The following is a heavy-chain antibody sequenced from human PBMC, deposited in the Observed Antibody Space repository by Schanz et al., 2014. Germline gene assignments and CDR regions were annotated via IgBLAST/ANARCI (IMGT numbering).Heavy chain of an antibody. J-gene: IGHJ4*02. CDR2: IYASGAT. Sequence: EVQLVESGGGFVQPGGSLGLSCVVSGFTVSSDHMSWVRQAPGKGREWVSTIYASGATYYADSVKRRFTISRDISKNTLHLQVTSLRAEDTAIYYCARDGNYYGSRNYYKTPYYFDYWGQGTLVTVSS. V-gene: IGHV3-66*01. CDR1: GFTVSSDH. CDR3: ARDGNYYGSRNYYKTPYYFDY. D-gene: IGHD3-10*01.